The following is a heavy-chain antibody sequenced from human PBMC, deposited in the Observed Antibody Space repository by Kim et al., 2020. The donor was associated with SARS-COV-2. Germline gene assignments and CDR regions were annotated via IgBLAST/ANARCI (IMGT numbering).Heavy chain of an antibody. Sequence: GGSLRLSCAASGFTFSSYGMHWVRQAPGKGLEWVAFISYDGSNKYYADSVKGRFTISRDNSKHTLYLQMNSLRAEDTAVYYCAKDPYYYDTSGPIFYFYYYGMDVWGQGTTVTVSS. CDR1: GFTFSSYG. D-gene: IGHD3-22*01. J-gene: IGHJ6*02. V-gene: IGHV3-30*18. CDR3: AKDPYYYDTSGPIFYFYYYGMDV. CDR2: ISYDGSNK.